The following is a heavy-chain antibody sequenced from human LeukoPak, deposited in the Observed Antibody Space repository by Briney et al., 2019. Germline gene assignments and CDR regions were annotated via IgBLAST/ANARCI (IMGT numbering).Heavy chain of an antibody. CDR1: GFTVSSNY. D-gene: IGHD2-15*01. V-gene: IGHV3-53*01. J-gene: IGHJ3*02. CDR3: ARLGYCSGGSCYSQAFDI. Sequence: GGSLRLSCAASGFTVSSNYMSWVRQAPGKGLEWVSVIYSGGSTYYADSVKGRFNISRDNSKNTLYLQMNSLRAEDTAVYYCARLGYCSGGSCYSQAFDIWGQGTMVTVSS. CDR2: IYSGGST.